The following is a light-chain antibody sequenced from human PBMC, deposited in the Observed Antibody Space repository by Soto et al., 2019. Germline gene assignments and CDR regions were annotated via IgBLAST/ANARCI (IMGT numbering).Light chain of an antibody. V-gene: IGLV3-9*01. CDR2: RDS. Sequence: SYELTQPISVSVALGQTARITCGGNNIGSKGVHWYQQKPGQAPILVIYRDSSRPSEIPERFSGSNSGNTATLTISRAQAGDEADYFCQVWDSSTWVFGGGTKLTVL. CDR1: NIGSKG. CDR3: QVWDSSTWV. J-gene: IGLJ2*01.